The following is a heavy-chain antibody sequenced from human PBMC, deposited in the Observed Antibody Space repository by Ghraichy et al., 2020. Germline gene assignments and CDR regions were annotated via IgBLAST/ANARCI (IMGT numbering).Heavy chain of an antibody. V-gene: IGHV3-23*01. D-gene: IGHD3-22*01. J-gene: IGHJ4*02. CDR1: GFTFSSYA. Sequence: LTCAASGFTFSSYAMSWVRQAPGKGLEWVSAMSGSGGSTYYADSVKGRFTISRDNSKNTLYLQMNSLRAEDTAVYYCAKDIEVYDSSGYSFDYWGQGTLVTVSS. CDR3: AKDIEVYDSSGYSFDY. CDR2: MSGSGGST.